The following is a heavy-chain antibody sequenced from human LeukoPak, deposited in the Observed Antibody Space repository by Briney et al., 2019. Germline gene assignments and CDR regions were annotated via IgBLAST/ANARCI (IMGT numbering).Heavy chain of an antibody. CDR3: ARRGKFYFDF. V-gene: IGHV3-23*01. CDR1: GFTFSSYT. J-gene: IGHJ4*02. Sequence: GVSLRLSCEGSGFTFSSYTMSWVRQAPGKGLEWVSTVGISGATYYADSVKGRFTISRDSSKNTLYVQMNNLRVEDTAVYYCARRGKFYFDFWGQGTLVTVSS. D-gene: IGHD1-1*01. CDR2: VGISGAT.